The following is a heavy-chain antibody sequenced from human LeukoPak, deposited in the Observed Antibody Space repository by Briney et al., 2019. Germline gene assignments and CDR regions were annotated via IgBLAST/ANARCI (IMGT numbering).Heavy chain of an antibody. CDR2: ISSSSSYI. CDR1: GFSFSTYG. V-gene: IGHV3-21*01. Sequence: GGSLRLSCAASGFSFSTYGMHWVRQAPGKGLEWVSSISSSSSYIYYADSVKGRFTISRDNAKNSLYLQMNSLRAEDTAVYYCARERGTVAASSDYWGQGTLVTVSS. J-gene: IGHJ4*02. D-gene: IGHD2-15*01. CDR3: ARERGTVAASSDY.